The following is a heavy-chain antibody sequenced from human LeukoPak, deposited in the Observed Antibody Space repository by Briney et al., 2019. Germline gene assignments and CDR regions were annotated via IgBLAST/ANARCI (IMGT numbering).Heavy chain of an antibody. J-gene: IGHJ4*02. CDR2: ISGSGGNT. Sequence: PGGSLRLSCAASGFTFSSYGMSWVRQAPGKGLEWVSAISGSGGNTYYADSVKGRFTISRDNSKNTLYLQMNSLRAEDTAVYYCAKAGSSGWYENYYFDYWGQGTLVTVSS. CDR1: GFTFSSYG. V-gene: IGHV3-23*01. D-gene: IGHD6-19*01. CDR3: AKAGSSGWYENYYFDY.